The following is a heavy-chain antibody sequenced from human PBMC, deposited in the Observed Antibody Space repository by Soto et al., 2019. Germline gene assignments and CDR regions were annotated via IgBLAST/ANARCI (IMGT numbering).Heavy chain of an antibody. CDR3: ARNLIIAGSPVGS. CDR2: ISSTGDT. CDR1: GGSIRSSLYY. V-gene: IGHV4-39*01. J-gene: IGHJ5*01. Sequence: SETLSLTCIVSGGSIRSSLYYWGWIRQPPGKELQWIGIISSTGDTSYNPSLKSRVTISLDTSRNQFSLKMNSVTAADTALYYCARNLIIAGSPVGSWGQGTMVIVSS. D-gene: IGHD2-21*01.